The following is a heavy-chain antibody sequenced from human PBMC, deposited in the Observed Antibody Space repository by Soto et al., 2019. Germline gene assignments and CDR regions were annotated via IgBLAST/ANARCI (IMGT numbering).Heavy chain of an antibody. V-gene: IGHV4-30-4*01. J-gene: IGHJ5*02. CDR3: ARGRGYSYGLDP. Sequence: SSEPLSVTYTVSGGSISSNNNYWIWIRQPPGEGLEWIGFISYSGTTSYSPSLKSRVAISLDTSKNQFSLSLSSVTAADTAVYYCARGRGYSYGLDPWGQGTLVTVSS. CDR2: ISYSGTT. D-gene: IGHD5-18*01. CDR1: GGSISSNNNY.